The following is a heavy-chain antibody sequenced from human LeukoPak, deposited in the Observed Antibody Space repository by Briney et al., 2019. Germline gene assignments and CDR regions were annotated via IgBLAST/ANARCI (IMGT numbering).Heavy chain of an antibody. J-gene: IGHJ3*02. V-gene: IGHV4-4*07. D-gene: IGHD3-22*01. Sequence: SETLSLTCTVSGGSISSYYWSWLRRPAGKGLEWIGRIYTSGSTNYNPSLKSRVPMSVDTSKNQFSLKLSSVTAADTAVYYCARDYDSSGRTTDAFDIWGQGTMVTVSS. CDR3: ARDYDSSGRTTDAFDI. CDR2: IYTSGST. CDR1: GGSISSYY.